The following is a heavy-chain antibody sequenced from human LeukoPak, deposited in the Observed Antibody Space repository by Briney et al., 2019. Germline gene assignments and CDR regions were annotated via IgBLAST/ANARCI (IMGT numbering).Heavy chain of an antibody. CDR3: AXXXRXSIXDNYFDS. D-gene: IGHD2-21*01. V-gene: IGHV3-23*01. J-gene: IGHJ4*02. CDR1: GFTFSSYA. CDR2: ISGSGGSI. Sequence: PGGSLRLSCAASGFTFSSYAMNWVRQAPGKGLEWVSGISGSGGSISYADSVKGRFTISRDNSKSTLYLQMNSLRAEDAAVYYCAXXXRXSIXDNYFDSWRQGTLVTVSS.